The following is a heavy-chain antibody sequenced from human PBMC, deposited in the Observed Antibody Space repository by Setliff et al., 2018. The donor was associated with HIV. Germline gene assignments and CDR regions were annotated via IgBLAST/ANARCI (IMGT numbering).Heavy chain of an antibody. D-gene: IGHD3-3*01. CDR3: ARGYDFWSGKAPHWFDP. Sequence: KPSETLSLTCAVSDASISSSYWWNWVRQPPGKGLEWIGEISHSGTTNYNPSLKSRVSISVDKSKNQFLLKLNSVTAADTAVYYCARGYDFWSGKAPHWFDPWGQGTLVTVSS. J-gene: IGHJ5*02. CDR1: DASISSSYW. V-gene: IGHV4-4*02. CDR2: ISHSGTT.